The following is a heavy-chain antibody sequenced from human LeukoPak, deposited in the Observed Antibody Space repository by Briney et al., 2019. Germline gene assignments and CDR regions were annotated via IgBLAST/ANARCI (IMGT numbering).Heavy chain of an antibody. J-gene: IGHJ4*02. CDR1: GFTFSSYA. Sequence: GGSLRLSCAASGFTFSSYAMSWVRQAPGKGLEWVSAISGSGGSTYYAGSVKGRFTISRDNSKNTLYLQMNSLRAEDTAVYYCAKDTARGVIAYYFDYWGQGTLVTVSS. V-gene: IGHV3-23*01. CDR2: ISGSGGST. CDR3: AKDTARGVIAYYFDY. D-gene: IGHD3-10*01.